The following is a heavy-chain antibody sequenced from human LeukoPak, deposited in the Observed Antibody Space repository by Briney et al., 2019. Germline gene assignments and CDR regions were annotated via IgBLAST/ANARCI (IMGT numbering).Heavy chain of an antibody. D-gene: IGHD5-12*01. V-gene: IGHV5-51*01. J-gene: IGHJ4*02. Sequence: GESLKISCEGSGYSFSTYWIGWVRQMPGKGLEWMAIIYPGDSDTRYSPSFQGQVTISADMSISTAYLQGSSLKASDTAMYCCARHIVYSGYGLIDYWGQGTLVTVSS. CDR1: GYSFSTYW. CDR2: IYPGDSDT. CDR3: ARHIVYSGYGLIDY.